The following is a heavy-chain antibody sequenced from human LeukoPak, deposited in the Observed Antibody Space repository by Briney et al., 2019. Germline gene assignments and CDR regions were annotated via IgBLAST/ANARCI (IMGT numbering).Heavy chain of an antibody. CDR3: ATVLGCSSTNCYFGYYFDY. CDR2: FDPEDGET. D-gene: IGHD2-2*01. Sequence: ASVKVSCKVSGYTLTELSMHWVRQAPGKGLEWMGGFDPEDGETIYAQKFQGRVTMTEDTSTDTAYMELSSLRSEDTAVYYCATVLGCSSTNCYFGYYFDYWGPGTLVTVSS. J-gene: IGHJ4*02. V-gene: IGHV1-24*01. CDR1: GYTLTELS.